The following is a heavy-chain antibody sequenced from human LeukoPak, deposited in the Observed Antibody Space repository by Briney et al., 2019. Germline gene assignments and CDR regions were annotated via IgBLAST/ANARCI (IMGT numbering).Heavy chain of an antibody. D-gene: IGHD7-27*01. Sequence: SQTLSLTCAVSGDSVSSNSAAWNWIRQSPSRGLEWLGRTYYRSKWYNDYAVSVKSRITINPDTSKNQFSLQLNSVTPEDTAVYYCARGEGAVNWGGPASAYYYYGMDVWGQGTTVTVSS. V-gene: IGHV6-1*01. CDR2: TYYRSKWYN. J-gene: IGHJ6*02. CDR1: GDSVSSNSAA. CDR3: ARGEGAVNWGGPASAYYYYGMDV.